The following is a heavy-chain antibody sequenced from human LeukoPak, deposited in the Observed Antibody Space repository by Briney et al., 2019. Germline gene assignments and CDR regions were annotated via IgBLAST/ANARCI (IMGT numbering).Heavy chain of an antibody. V-gene: IGHV3-23*01. CDR2: ISGSGGST. Sequence: GGSLRLSCAASGFTFSSYAMSWVRQAPGKGLEWVSAISGSGGSTYYADSVKGRFTISRDNSKNTLYLQMNSLRAEDTTVYYCAKAGEAFGTGEFDYWGQGTLVTVSS. D-gene: IGHD3-16*01. CDR3: AKAGEAFGTGEFDY. CDR1: GFTFSSYA. J-gene: IGHJ4*02.